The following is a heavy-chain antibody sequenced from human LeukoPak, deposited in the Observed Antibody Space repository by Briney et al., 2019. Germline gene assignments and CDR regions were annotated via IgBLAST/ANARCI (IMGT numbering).Heavy chain of an antibody. CDR1: GYTFTGYY. CDR2: INFNCGGT. J-gene: IGHJ4*02. Sequence: ASVKVSCKASGYTFTGYYIHWVRQAPGQGLEWMGWINFNCGGTNSAQKFQDRVTMTRDTSINTAYMELSRLRSDDTAVYYCTREDYWGQGTLVTVSS. V-gene: IGHV1-2*02. CDR3: TREDY.